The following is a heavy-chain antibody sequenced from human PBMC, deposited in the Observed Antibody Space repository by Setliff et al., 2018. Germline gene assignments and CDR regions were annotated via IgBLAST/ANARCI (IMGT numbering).Heavy chain of an antibody. J-gene: IGHJ3*02. CDR3: ARKGISALSGAFDM. Sequence: KPSETLSLTCTVSGGSISNYYWSWIRQPAGKGLEWIGRIYTSGSTNYNPSLKSRVSISVDTSKNQFSLKLSSVTAADTAVYYCARKGISALSGAFDMWGQGTMVTVS. CDR2: IYTSGST. CDR1: GGSISNYY. V-gene: IGHV4-4*07. D-gene: IGHD1-26*01.